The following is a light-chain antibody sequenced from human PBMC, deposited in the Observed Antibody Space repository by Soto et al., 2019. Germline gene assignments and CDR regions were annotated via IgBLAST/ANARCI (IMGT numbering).Light chain of an antibody. Sequence: QLVLTQSPSASASLGASVKLTCTLSSGHSNYAIAWHQQQSEKGPRYLMKLNSDGSHSKGDGIPDRFSGSSSGAERYLTISSLQSEDEADYSCQTLGSGIVVFGGGTKVTVL. V-gene: IGLV4-69*01. CDR3: QTLGSGIVV. CDR1: SGHSNYA. CDR2: LNSDGSH. J-gene: IGLJ2*01.